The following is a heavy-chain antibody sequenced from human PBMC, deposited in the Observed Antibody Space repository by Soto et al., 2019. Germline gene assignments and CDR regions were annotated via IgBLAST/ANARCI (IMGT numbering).Heavy chain of an antibody. D-gene: IGHD3-10*01. Sequence: DEQLVESGGGLVQSGGSLRLSCEASGFTLKSYEVNWVRQAPGKGLEWISYITSSTRTTYYADSVKGRFTISRDNARKSVYLQMNSLIVEDTAIYYCARGNTSIQGDLSQYNGLDVWGQGTKVTVSS. J-gene: IGHJ6*02. CDR2: ITSSTRTT. V-gene: IGHV3-48*03. CDR3: ARGNTSIQGDLSQYNGLDV. CDR1: GFTLKSYE.